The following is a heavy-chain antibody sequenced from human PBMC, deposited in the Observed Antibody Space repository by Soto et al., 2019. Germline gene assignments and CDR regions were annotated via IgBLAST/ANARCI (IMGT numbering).Heavy chain of an antibody. CDR2: ISAYNANT. J-gene: IGHJ4*02. D-gene: IGHD6-19*01. CDR1: GYTFNSYD. V-gene: IGHV1-18*01. CDR3: ARGVSSSAWYVLGY. Sequence: VSVKVSCKASGYTFNSYDISCVRQAPGQGLEWMGWISAYNANTNYAQKFQGRVTMTTDTSTSTAYMELRSLRSDDTAVYYCARGVSSSAWYVLGYWGPGTLVTVSS.